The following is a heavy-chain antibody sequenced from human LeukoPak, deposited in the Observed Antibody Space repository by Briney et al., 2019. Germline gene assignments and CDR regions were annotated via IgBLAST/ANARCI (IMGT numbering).Heavy chain of an antibody. CDR3: ANDEGY. Sequence: GRSLRLSCAASGFTFDDCAMHWVRQAPGKGLEWVSGISWNSGSIGYADSVKGRFTISRDNAKNSLYLQMNSLRAEDTALYYCANDEGYWGQGTLVTVSS. CDR1: GFTFDDCA. V-gene: IGHV3-9*01. CDR2: ISWNSGSI. J-gene: IGHJ4*02.